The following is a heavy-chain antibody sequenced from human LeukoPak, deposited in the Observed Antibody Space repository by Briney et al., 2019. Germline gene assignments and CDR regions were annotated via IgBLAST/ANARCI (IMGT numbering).Heavy chain of an antibody. V-gene: IGHV3-23*01. CDR1: GFTFSSYA. CDR3: AKCGDYDILTGYYYYMDV. CDR2: ISGSGGST. Sequence: GGSLRLSCAASGFTFSSYAMSWVRQAPGKGLEWVSAISGSGGSTYYADSVKGRFTISRDNSKNTLYLQMNSLRAEDTAVYYCAKCGDYDILTGYYYYMDVWGQGTLVTVSS. D-gene: IGHD3-9*01. J-gene: IGHJ6*03.